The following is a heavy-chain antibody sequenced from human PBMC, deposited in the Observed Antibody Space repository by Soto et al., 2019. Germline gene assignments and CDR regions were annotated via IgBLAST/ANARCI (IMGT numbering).Heavy chain of an antibody. Sequence: EVQLLESGGGLVQPGGSLRLSCTASGFTFSSYAMSWVRQAPGKGLEWVSSINVVGGATNFADSVKGRLTISRDDSKNTLYLQMNSLRAEDTAVYYCAKNYSFDCWGQGTRVTVSA. J-gene: IGHJ4*02. CDR3: AKNYSFDC. CDR2: INVVGGAT. V-gene: IGHV3-23*01. CDR1: GFTFSSYA.